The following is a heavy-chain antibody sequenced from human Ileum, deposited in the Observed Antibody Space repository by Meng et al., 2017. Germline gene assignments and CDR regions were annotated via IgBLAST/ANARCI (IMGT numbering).Heavy chain of an antibody. CDR2: MHNSGTI. J-gene: IGHJ4*02. CDR1: GCSVNSGHG. V-gene: IGHV4-4*02. D-gene: IGHD6-19*01. Sequence: QVRVQRAGRGVVQPWGTRSPPCAVSGCSVNSGHGWSWDAQPPGKGLEWIGEMHNSGTINYNPSLKSRVTISLDTSTNQLSLRLTSVAAADTAVYYCARHIGVTGTRGFDFWGQGTLVTVSS. CDR3: ARHIGVTGTRGFDF.